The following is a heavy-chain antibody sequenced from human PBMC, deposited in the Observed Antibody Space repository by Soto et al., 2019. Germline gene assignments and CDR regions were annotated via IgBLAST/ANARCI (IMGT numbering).Heavy chain of an antibody. CDR2: ISSSSSNI. D-gene: IGHD6-19*01. Sequence: PGGSLRLSCAASGFTFSSYSMNWVRQAPGKGLEWVSSISSSSSNIYYADSVKGRFTISRDNAKNTLYLQMNSLRAEDTAVYYCASKRRTQMAGTGGSYYYYMDVWGKGTTVTVSS. V-gene: IGHV3-21*01. J-gene: IGHJ6*03. CDR3: ASKRRTQMAGTGGSYYYYMDV. CDR1: GFTFSSYS.